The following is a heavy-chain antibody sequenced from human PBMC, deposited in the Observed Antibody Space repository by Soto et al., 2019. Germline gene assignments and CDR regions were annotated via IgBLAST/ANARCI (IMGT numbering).Heavy chain of an antibody. CDR2: ISTYNGNT. Sequence: QVQLVQSGAEVKSPGASVKVSCKASCYTFTSYGIRWVRQAPGQGLEWMGWISTYNGNTNYAQKFQGRVTMTTDTSTTTAHMELRSLRSDDTAVYYCASDISLGSWGQGTLVTVSS. V-gene: IGHV1-18*01. D-gene: IGHD3-16*01. CDR1: CYTFTSYG. J-gene: IGHJ5*02. CDR3: ASDISLGS.